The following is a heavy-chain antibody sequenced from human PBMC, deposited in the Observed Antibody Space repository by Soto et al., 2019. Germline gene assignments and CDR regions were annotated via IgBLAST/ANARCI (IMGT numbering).Heavy chain of an antibody. CDR1: GYTFTSYA. CDR2: INAGNGNT. J-gene: IGHJ4*02. CDR3: ARAISYDFWSGYYNY. Sequence: QVQLVQSGAEVKKPGASVKVSCKASGYTFTSYAMHWVRQAPGXXLEWMGWINAGNGNTKYSQKFQGRVTITRDTSASTAYMELSSLRSEDTAVYYCARAISYDFWSGYYNYWGQGTLVTVSS. V-gene: IGHV1-3*01. D-gene: IGHD3-3*01.